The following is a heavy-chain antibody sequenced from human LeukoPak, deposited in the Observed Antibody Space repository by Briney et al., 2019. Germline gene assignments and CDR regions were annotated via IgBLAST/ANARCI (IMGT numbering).Heavy chain of an antibody. CDR3: AKDRYCSGTSCSRRPHFDY. Sequence: PGRSLRLSCAASGFTFSSYGMHWVRQAPGKGLEWVAVISYDGSNKYYADSVKGRFTISRDNSKNTLYLQMNSLRAEDTAVYYCAKDRYCSGTSCSRRPHFDYWGQGTLVTVSS. V-gene: IGHV3-30*18. J-gene: IGHJ4*02. CDR1: GFTFSSYG. D-gene: IGHD2-2*01. CDR2: ISYDGSNK.